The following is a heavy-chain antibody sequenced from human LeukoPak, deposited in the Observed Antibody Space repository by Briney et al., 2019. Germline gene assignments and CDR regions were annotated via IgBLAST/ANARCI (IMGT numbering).Heavy chain of an antibody. CDR3: AKDGNWARFEN. CDR1: GFAFSNYG. J-gene: IGHJ4*02. V-gene: IGHV3-23*01. Sequence: PGGSLRLSCAASGFAFSNYGMNWVGQAPGKGLEWVSGITGSGSTTYYADSVKGRFTISRDNSKNTLYLQMNSPRAEDTAAYYCAKDGNWARFENWGQGTLVTVSS. D-gene: IGHD7-27*01. CDR2: ITGSGSTT.